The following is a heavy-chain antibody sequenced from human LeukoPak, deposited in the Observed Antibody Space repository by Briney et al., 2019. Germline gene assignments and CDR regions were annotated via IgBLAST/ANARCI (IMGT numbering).Heavy chain of an antibody. D-gene: IGHD5-24*01. Sequence: ASVMVSCKASGDTFTSYYLYWVRQATGQGLEWMAIINPSGGSTSHAQKFQGRVTMTRDTSASTVYMELSSLRSEDTAVYYCASVYKHGMDVWGQGTTVTVSS. CDR1: GDTFTSYY. CDR2: INPSGGST. J-gene: IGHJ6*02. CDR3: ASVYKHGMDV. V-gene: IGHV1-46*01.